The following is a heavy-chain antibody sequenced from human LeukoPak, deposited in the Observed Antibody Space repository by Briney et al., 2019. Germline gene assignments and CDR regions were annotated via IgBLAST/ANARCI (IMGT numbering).Heavy chain of an antibody. V-gene: IGHV6-1*01. D-gene: IGHD3-16*01. CDR3: ASSSLRGSDAFDI. CDR2: TYYRSKWYT. J-gene: IGHJ3*02. CDR1: GDSVSNNNAA. Sequence: SQTLSLTCAISGDSVSNNNAAWNWIRQSPSRGLEWLGRTYYRSKWYTDYAVSVSSRITINPDASKNQFSLQLNSVTPEDTVVYYCASSSLRGSDAFDIWGQGTMVTVSS.